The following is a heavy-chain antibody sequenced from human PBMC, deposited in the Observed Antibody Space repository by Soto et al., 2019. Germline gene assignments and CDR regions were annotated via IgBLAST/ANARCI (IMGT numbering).Heavy chain of an antibody. CDR3: ARGSGRYFYWSFDL. CDR1: GGTFSSYA. D-gene: IGHD1-26*01. Sequence: SVKVSCKASGGTFSSYAISWVRQAPGQGLEWMGGIIPIFGTANYAQKFRDRVTITADKSTSTAYMELSSLRSEDTAVYYCARGSGRYFYWSFDLWGRGTLVTVSS. CDR2: IIPIFGTA. J-gene: IGHJ2*01. V-gene: IGHV1-69*06.